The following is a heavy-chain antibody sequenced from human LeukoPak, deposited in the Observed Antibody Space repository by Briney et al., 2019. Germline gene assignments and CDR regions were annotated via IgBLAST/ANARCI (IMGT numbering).Heavy chain of an antibody. D-gene: IGHD2-2*01. Sequence: PGGSLRLSCAASGFTFDDYAMHWVRQAPGKGLDGVSGISWNSCSIGYADSVKGRFTISRDNAKYSLYLQMNSLGDEDTGLYYCAKGGARHCSSTSCYLNAFDIWGQGTMVTVSS. V-gene: IGHV3-9*01. CDR2: ISWNSCSI. CDR3: AKGGARHCSSTSCYLNAFDI. J-gene: IGHJ3*02. CDR1: GFTFDDYA.